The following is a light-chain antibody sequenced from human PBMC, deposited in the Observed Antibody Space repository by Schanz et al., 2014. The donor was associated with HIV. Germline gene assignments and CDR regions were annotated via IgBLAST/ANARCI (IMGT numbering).Light chain of an antibody. V-gene: IGLV2-23*02. CDR3: LSYDISLSPYV. Sequence: QSVLTQPPSVSGAPGQRVTISCTGTRNDVGTYNLVSWYQQHPGKAPQLMIYDVTKRPSGVSNRFSGSKSGNTASLTISGLQAEDEGDYYCLSYDISLSPYVFGSGTKLTVL. J-gene: IGLJ1*01. CDR1: RNDVGTYNL. CDR2: DVT.